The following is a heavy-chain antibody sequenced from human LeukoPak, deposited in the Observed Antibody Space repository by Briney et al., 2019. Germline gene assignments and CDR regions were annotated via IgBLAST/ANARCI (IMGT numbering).Heavy chain of an antibody. CDR2: IYSSGST. J-gene: IGHJ4*02. CDR3: ARSEWGPFNKFFDY. V-gene: IGHV4-39*01. D-gene: IGHD1-26*01. CDR1: GASISGSGYY. Sequence: SETLSLTCAVSGASISGSGYYWGWIRQPPGKGLEWIGNIYSSGSTYYNASLQSRVTISIDTSKNQFSLRLSSVTAADTAVYYCARSEWGPFNKFFDYWGQGTLVTVSS.